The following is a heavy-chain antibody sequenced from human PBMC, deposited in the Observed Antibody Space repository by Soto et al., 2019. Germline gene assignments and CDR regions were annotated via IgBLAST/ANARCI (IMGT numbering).Heavy chain of an antibody. J-gene: IGHJ4*02. V-gene: IGHV4-34*01. CDR2: VNHRGRK. Sequence: SETLSLTWAVYGGAFSGYYWSWISQAPGKGLEWIGEVNHRGRKKYNPSPKSRVTISLDTSKNQFSLKLSSVTAADTAVYYCARVGTMIVVVLDYWGQGTRVTVS. D-gene: IGHD3-22*01. CDR3: ARVGTMIVVVLDY. CDR1: GGAFSGYY.